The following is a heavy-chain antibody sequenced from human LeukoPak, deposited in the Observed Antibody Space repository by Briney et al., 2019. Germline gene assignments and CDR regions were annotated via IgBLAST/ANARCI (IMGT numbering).Heavy chain of an antibody. Sequence: GGSLRLSRVASGSSFSTSAMSSVRQSPGKGLEWISTITGSANNAYYSDSVKGRFTISRDNSRSTLYLQMNSLRVEDTAVYFWPKDPLWHRSAQSWGQETLVTVSS. V-gene: IGHV3-23*01. CDR2: ITGSANNA. CDR1: GSSFSTSA. CDR3: PKDPLWHRSAQS. J-gene: IGHJ5*02. D-gene: IGHD2-21*01.